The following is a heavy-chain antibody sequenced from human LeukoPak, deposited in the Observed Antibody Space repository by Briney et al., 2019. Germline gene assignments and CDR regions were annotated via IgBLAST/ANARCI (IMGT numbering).Heavy chain of an antibody. CDR2: ISSSGSTI. Sequence: GGSLRLSCAASGFTFSSYEMNWVRQAPGNGLEWVSYISSSGSTIYYADSVEGRFTISRDNSKNTLYLQMNSLRAEDTAVYYCAKDSSYYDILTGSFDYWGQGTLVTVSS. CDR1: GFTFSSYE. CDR3: AKDSSYYDILTGSFDY. D-gene: IGHD3-9*01. J-gene: IGHJ4*02. V-gene: IGHV3-48*03.